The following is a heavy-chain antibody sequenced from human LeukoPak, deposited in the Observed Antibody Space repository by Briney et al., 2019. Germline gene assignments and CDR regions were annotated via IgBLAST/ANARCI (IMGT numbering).Heavy chain of an antibody. J-gene: IGHJ5*02. CDR1: GGSISSYY. Sequence: SETLSLTCTVSGGSISSYYWSWIRQPPGKGLEWIGYTYYSGSTIYNPSLKSRVTISVDTSKNQFSLKLSSVAAADTAVYYCAGDRIAVAGDNWFDPWGQGTLVTVSS. CDR2: TYYSGST. V-gene: IGHV4-59*01. CDR3: AGDRIAVAGDNWFDP. D-gene: IGHD6-19*01.